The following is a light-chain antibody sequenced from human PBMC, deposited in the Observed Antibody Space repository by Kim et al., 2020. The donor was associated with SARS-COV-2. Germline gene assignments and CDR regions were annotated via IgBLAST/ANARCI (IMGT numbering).Light chain of an antibody. CDR3: QQSLSLPLT. CDR2: GSS. CDR1: QDIGNW. J-gene: IGKJ4*01. Sequence: AAVGARVTFTCRASQDIGNWLSWYQQKPGKAPKLLIHGSSTLQSGVPTRFSGSGSGTDFTLTITGLQPEDIATYYCQQSLSLPLTFGGGTKVDIK. V-gene: IGKV1-12*01.